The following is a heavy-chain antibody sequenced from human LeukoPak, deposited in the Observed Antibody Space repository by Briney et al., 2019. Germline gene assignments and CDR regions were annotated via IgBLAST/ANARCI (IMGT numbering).Heavy chain of an antibody. CDR2: ISHSGST. J-gene: IGHJ4*02. D-gene: IGHD2-15*01. CDR3: VREILYCSGGSCYRGPFDN. CDR1: GGSISRNNW. V-gene: IGHV4-4*02. Sequence: PSGTLSLTCAVSGGSISRNNWWSWVRQPPGKGLEWIGEISHSGSTNYNPSLKSRILFSVDTSQNQFSLKLNSVTAADTAVYYCVREILYCSGGSCYRGPFDNWGQGTLVTVSA.